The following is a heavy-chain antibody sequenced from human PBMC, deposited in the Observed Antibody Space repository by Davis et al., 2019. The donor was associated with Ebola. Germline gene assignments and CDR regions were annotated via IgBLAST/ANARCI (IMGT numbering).Heavy chain of an antibody. J-gene: IGHJ3*02. CDR2: TFHSGST. Sequence: MPSETLSLTCTVSGGSISNYYWSWIRQPPGKGLEWIGSTFHSGSTNYNPSLKSRVTISVDTSKNQLSLQLSSLTAADTAVYYRATIEDTDMVGAFDIWGQGTMVTVSS. CDR3: ATIEDTDMVGAFDI. D-gene: IGHD5-18*01. CDR1: GGSISNYY. V-gene: IGHV4-59*08.